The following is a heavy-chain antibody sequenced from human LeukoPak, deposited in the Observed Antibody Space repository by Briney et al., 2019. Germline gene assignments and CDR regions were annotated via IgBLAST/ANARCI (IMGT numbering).Heavy chain of an antibody. CDR2: ISDSGGST. J-gene: IGHJ4*02. Sequence: GGSLRLSCVASGFTFSDYAMSWVRQAPGKGLEWVSGISDSGGSTYYADSVKGRCTISRDNSKNTVSLQMNDLRAEDTAVYFCARHDSFIPYWGQGTLVTVTS. CDR1: GFTFSDYA. V-gene: IGHV3-23*01. CDR3: ARHDSFIPY. D-gene: IGHD3-16*02.